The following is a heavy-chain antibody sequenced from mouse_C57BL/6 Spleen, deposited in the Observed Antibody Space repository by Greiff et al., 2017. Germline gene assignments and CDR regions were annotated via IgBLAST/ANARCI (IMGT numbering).Heavy chain of an antibody. V-gene: IGHV1-81*01. CDR1: GYTFTSYG. Sequence: VQLQQSGAELARPGASVKLSCKASGYTFTSYGISWVKQRTGQGLEWIGEIYPRSGNTYYNEKFKGKATLTADKSSSTAYMELRSLTSEDSAVYFCARGGGSSYYYAMDYWGQGTSVTVSS. J-gene: IGHJ4*01. CDR3: ARGGGSSYYYAMDY. D-gene: IGHD1-1*01. CDR2: IYPRSGNT.